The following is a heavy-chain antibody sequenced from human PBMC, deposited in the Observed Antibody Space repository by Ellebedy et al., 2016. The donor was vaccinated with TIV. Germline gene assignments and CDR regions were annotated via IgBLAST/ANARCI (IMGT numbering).Heavy chain of an antibody. CDR2: IYPDDSDL. CDR3: TRAGSGYAPIGDY. J-gene: IGHJ4*02. Sequence: GESLKISCKASGYSFSNYWIGWVRQMPGKGLEWMGIIYPDDSDLRYSSSFQGQVTISADKSITTAYLQWSSLKASDTAMYYCTRAGSGYAPIGDYWGQGTLVTVSS. CDR1: GYSFSNYW. V-gene: IGHV5-51*01. D-gene: IGHD5-12*01.